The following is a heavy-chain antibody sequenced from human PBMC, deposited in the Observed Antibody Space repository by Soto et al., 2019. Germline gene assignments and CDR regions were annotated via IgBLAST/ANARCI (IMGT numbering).Heavy chain of an antibody. D-gene: IGHD3-3*01. Sequence: QVHLQESGPGLVKPSQTLSLTCTVSGGSLTSNGYYWSWIRQRPEKGLEWLGYIYYSGTTHFNPSLKSRLSLSMDTSNNPFPLNLTSVTAADTAVYFWARDLLYRAVFEIWGQGTLVTVSA. J-gene: IGHJ3*02. CDR2: IYYSGTT. CDR1: GGSLTSNGYY. V-gene: IGHV4-31*03. CDR3: ARDLLYRAVFEI.